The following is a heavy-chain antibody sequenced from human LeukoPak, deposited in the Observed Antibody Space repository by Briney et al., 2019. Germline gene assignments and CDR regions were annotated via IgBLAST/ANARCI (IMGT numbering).Heavy chain of an antibody. D-gene: IGHD3-10*01. CDR1: GFTVSSNY. J-gene: IGHJ4*02. Sequence: GGSLRLSCAASGFTVSSNYMSWVRQAPGKGLEWVSVIYSGGSTYYADSVKGRFTISRDNSKNTLYLQMNSLRAEDTAVYYCARERHIYGSGSFNDYWGQGTLVTVSS. CDR2: IYSGGST. V-gene: IGHV3-53*01. CDR3: ARERHIYGSGSFNDY.